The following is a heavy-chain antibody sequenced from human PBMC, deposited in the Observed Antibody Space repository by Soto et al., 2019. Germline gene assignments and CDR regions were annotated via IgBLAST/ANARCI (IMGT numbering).Heavy chain of an antibody. J-gene: IGHJ5*02. V-gene: IGHV4-34*01. CDR3: ARRGKRQLVRIYWFDP. CDR2: INHSGST. Sequence: SETLSLTCAVYGGSFSGYYWSWIRQPPGKGLEWIGEINHSGSTNYNPSLKSRVTISVDTSKNQFSLKLSSVTAADTAVYYCARRGKRQLVRIYWFDPWGQGTLVTVSS. CDR1: GGSFSGYY. D-gene: IGHD6-6*01.